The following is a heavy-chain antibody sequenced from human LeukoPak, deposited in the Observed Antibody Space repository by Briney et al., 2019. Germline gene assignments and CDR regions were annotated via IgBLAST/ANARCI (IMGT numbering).Heavy chain of an antibody. D-gene: IGHD2-15*01. CDR3: ARQIVVVVAATPVGHYFDY. J-gene: IGHJ4*02. Sequence: SVKVSCKASGGTFSSYAISWVRQAPGQGLEWMGRIIPILGIANYAQKFQGRVTITADKSTSTAYMELSSLRSEDTAVYYCARQIVVVVAATPVGHYFDYWGQGTLVTVSS. CDR2: IIPILGIA. CDR1: GGTFSSYA. V-gene: IGHV1-69*04.